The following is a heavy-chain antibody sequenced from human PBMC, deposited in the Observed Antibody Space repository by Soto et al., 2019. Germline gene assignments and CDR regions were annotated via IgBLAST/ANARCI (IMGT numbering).Heavy chain of an antibody. D-gene: IGHD7-27*01. CDR3: ARGQTSNDWFDP. J-gene: IGHJ5*02. Sequence: QVQLQQWGAGLLKSSETLSLTCAVYGGSFSDYYWSWIRQAPGKGLEWIGEINRSGKTNYNPSLKSRVTMSVDTSKNQFSLKVNSVTAAYTPVYYCARGQTSNDWFDPWGQGNLVTVSS. CDR2: INRSGKT. V-gene: IGHV4-34*01. CDR1: GGSFSDYY.